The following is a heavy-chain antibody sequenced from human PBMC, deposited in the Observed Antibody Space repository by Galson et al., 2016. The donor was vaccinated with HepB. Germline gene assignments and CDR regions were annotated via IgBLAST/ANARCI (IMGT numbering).Heavy chain of an antibody. CDR2: INDNDGSFT. CDR3: ARDLAGAYDL. J-gene: IGHJ5*02. D-gene: IGHD1-26*01. Sequence: SLRLSCAASGFILSSYWMHWVRQVPGKGLQWVSRINDNDGSFTDYADSVRGRFTISRDTAKNTLYLQMNSLRGEDTAVYYRARDLAGAYDLWGQGTLVIVSS. CDR1: GFILSSYW. V-gene: IGHV3-74*01.